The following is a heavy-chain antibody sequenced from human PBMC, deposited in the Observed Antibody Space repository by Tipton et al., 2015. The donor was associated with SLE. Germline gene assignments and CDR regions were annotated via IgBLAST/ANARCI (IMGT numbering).Heavy chain of an antibody. V-gene: IGHV4-59*01. CDR3: GRFTYYDSPFDP. J-gene: IGHJ5*02. CDR2: IYYSGST. D-gene: IGHD3-22*01. CDR1: GGSISSYY. Sequence: LRLSCTVSGGSISSYYWSWIRQPPGKGLEWIGYIYYSGSTNYNPSLKSRVTISVDTSKNQFSLKLSSVTAADTAVYYCGRFTYYDSPFDPWGQGSLVTVSS.